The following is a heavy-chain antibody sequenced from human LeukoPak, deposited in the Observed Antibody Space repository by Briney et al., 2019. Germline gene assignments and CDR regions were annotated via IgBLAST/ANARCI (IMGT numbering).Heavy chain of an antibody. J-gene: IGHJ4*02. CDR1: GFTFSNYE. CDR3: ARVSGSGWHFDY. Sequence: GGSLRLSCAASGFTFSNYEMNWVRQAPGKGLEWVSFISSSGVLIYYADSVKGRFTISRDNAKNSLYLQMNSLRVEDTAVYYCARVSGSGWHFDYWGQGSLVTVSS. CDR2: ISSSGVLI. D-gene: IGHD6-19*01. V-gene: IGHV3-48*03.